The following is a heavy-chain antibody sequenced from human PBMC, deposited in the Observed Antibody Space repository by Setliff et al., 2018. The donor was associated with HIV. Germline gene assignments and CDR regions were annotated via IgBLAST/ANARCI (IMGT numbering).Heavy chain of an antibody. J-gene: IGHJ5*02. CDR3: AKDRVSGWNNWFDP. V-gene: IGHV1-46*01. CDR1: GYTFTAFY. Sequence: ASVKVSCKTSGYTFTAFYIHWVRQAPGQGLEWLGVINPSDGFTTRAPKFQGRLTMTRDTSTSTVHMDLSSLRSEDTAIYYCAKDRVSGWNNWFDPWGQGTLVTVSS. D-gene: IGHD6-19*01. CDR2: INPSDGFT.